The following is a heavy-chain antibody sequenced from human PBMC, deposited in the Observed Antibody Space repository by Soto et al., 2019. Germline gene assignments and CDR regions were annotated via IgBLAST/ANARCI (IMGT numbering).Heavy chain of an antibody. CDR3: ARDILDIVVVPAAQGSYYGMDV. CDR1: GYTFTSYG. Sequence: ASVKVSCKASGYTFTSYGISWVRQAPGQGLEWMGWISAYNGNTNYAQKLQGRVTMTTDTSTSTAYMELRSLRSDDTAVYYWARDILDIVVVPAAQGSYYGMDVWGQGTTVTVSS. D-gene: IGHD2-2*01. J-gene: IGHJ6*02. CDR2: ISAYNGNT. V-gene: IGHV1-18*04.